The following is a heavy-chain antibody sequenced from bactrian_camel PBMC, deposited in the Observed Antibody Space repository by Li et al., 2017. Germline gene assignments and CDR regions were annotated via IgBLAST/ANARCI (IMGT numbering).Heavy chain of an antibody. CDR2: INSGSAT. V-gene: IGHV3S36*01. J-gene: IGHJ4*01. CDR1: GFTFDDYS. Sequence: VQLVESGGGLVQPGGFLRLSCAASGFTFDDYSMGWIRQTPGKGLEWVSSINSGSATNYGDSVKGRFTVSQDSAKNTLYLQMDSLKPEDTAMYYCAATYCSRGYLPDPLRSLYASVGQGTQVTVS. D-gene: IGHD2*01.